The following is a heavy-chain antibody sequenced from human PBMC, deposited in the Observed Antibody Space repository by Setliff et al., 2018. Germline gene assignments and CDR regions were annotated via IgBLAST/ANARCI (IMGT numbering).Heavy chain of an antibody. CDR1: GLTFSHAW. V-gene: IGHV3-15*01. D-gene: IGHD1-1*01. J-gene: IGHJ6*03. Sequence: PGGSLRLSCAASGLTFSHAWMTWVRQSPGKGLEWVGRIRSRNDGGTTDYATSVKGRFTLSRDDSKNTLYLQMNNLKTDDTGVYYCTSGKLERRTGHHYFMDVWGKGTTVTVSS. CDR3: TSGKLERRTGHHYFMDV. CDR2: IRSRNDGGTT.